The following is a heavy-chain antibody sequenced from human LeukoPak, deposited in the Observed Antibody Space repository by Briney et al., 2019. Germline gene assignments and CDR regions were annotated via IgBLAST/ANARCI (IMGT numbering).Heavy chain of an antibody. CDR3: ARDRGAQYYYDSSGYYPFDY. V-gene: IGHV4-4*07. J-gene: IGHJ4*02. CDR1: GGSISSFY. Sequence: SETLSLTCTVSGGSISSFYWSWIRQPPGKGLEWIGDVYTSGSTNYNPSLKSRVTMSVDTSKNQFSLKLSSVTAADTAVYYCARDRGAQYYYDSSGYYPFDYWGQGTLVTVSS. CDR2: VYTSGST. D-gene: IGHD3-22*01.